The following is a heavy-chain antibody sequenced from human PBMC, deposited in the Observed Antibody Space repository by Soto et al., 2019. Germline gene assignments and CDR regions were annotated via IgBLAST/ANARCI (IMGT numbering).Heavy chain of an antibody. CDR2: IDWADDK. CDR1: GFSLSTTGMC. J-gene: IGHJ4*02. D-gene: IGHD5-18*01. CDR3: SRAVGGFTYGYPDY. Sequence: SGPTLVNPTQTLTLTCTFSGFSLSTTGMCVSWIRQPPGKALEWLALIDWADDKYYSTSLKTRLTISKDTSKNQVVLTMTNVEPVDTATYFCSRAVGGFTYGYPDYWGQGTLVTV. V-gene: IGHV2-70*01.